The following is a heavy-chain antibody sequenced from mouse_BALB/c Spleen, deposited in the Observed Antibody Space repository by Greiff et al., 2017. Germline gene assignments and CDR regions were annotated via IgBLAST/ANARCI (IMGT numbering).Heavy chain of an antibody. CDR3: ARRTPYGSAMDY. D-gene: IGHD1-1*01. V-gene: IGHV1S137*01. CDR1: GYTFTDYA. J-gene: IGHJ4*01. CDR2: ISTYYGDA. Sequence: VQLVESGAELVRPGVSVKISCKGSGYTFTDYAMHWVKQSHAKSLEWIGVISTYYGDASYNQKFKGKATMTVDKSSSTAYMELARLTSEDSAIYYCARRTPYGSAMDYWGQGTSVTVSS.